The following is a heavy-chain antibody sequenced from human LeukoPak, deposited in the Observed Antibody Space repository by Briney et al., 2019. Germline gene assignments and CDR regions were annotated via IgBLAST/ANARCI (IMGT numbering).Heavy chain of an antibody. V-gene: IGHV3-30*03. CDR2: ISYDGSKK. CDR1: GFTFNNYG. Sequence: GGSLRLSCAASGFTFNNYGMHWVRQAPGKGLEWVAVISYDGSKKYYADSVKGRFTISRDNAKNSLYLQMNSLRAEDTAVYYCASSYYDFWSGLSSTLDYWGQGTLVTVSS. CDR3: ASSYYDFWSGLSSTLDY. J-gene: IGHJ4*02. D-gene: IGHD3-3*01.